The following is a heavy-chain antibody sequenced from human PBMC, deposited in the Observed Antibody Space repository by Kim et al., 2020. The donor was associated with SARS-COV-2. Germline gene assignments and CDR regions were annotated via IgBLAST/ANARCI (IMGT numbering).Heavy chain of an antibody. D-gene: IGHD4-17*01. CDR1: GGSFSGYY. J-gene: IGHJ4*02. CDR3: ARGRGQNTA. CDR2: INHSGST. Sequence: SETLSLTCAVYGGSFSGYYWSWIRQPPGKGLEWIGEINHSGSTNYNPSLKSRVTISVDTSKNQFSLKLSSVTAADTAVYYCARGRGQNTAWGQGTLVTVSS. V-gene: IGHV4-34*01.